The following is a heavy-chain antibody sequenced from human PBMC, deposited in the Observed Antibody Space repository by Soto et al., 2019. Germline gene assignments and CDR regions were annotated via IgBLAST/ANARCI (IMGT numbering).Heavy chain of an antibody. V-gene: IGHV1-18*03. CDR3: ARDGRIQLWAPNYYGMDV. CDR1: GYTLNSYG. CDR2: ISAYNGNI. D-gene: IGHD5-18*01. Sequence: QVQLVQSGAEVKKPGASVKVSCKASGYTLNSYGISWVRQAPGQGLEWMGWISAYNGNINYAQKLQGRITMTTDTSTSTAYMELRSLRSDDMAVYYCARDGRIQLWAPNYYGMDVWGEVTTVTVSS. J-gene: IGHJ6*04.